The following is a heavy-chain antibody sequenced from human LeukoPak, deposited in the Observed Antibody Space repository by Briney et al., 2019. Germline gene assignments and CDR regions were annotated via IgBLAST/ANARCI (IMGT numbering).Heavy chain of an antibody. V-gene: IGHV3-48*01. D-gene: IGHD3-16*02. CDR3: ARDGMITFGGVIEPYMDV. Sequence: PGGSLRLSCTASGFTFSHYTINWVRQAPGKGLEWVSYISSSSSTIYYADSVKGRFTISRDNAKNSLYLQMNSLRAEDTAVYYCARDGMITFGGVIEPYMDVWGKGTTVTVSS. J-gene: IGHJ6*03. CDR1: GFTFSHYT. CDR2: ISSSSSTI.